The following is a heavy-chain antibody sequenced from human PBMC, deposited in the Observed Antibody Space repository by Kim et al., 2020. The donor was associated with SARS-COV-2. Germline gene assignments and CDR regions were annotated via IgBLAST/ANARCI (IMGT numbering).Heavy chain of an antibody. CDR2: TRNKANSYTT. V-gene: IGHV3-72*01. CDR1: GFTFSDHY. D-gene: IGHD4-17*01. J-gene: IGHJ6*02. Sequence: GGSLRLSCAASGFTFSDHYMDWVRQAPGKGLEWVGRTRNKANSYTTEYAASVKGRFTISRDDSKNSLYLQMNSLKTEDTAVYYCARVGDYEAHGMDVWGQGTTVTVSS. CDR3: ARVGDYEAHGMDV.